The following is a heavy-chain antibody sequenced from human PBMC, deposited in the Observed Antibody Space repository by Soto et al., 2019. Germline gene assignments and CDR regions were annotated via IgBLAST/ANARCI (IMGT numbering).Heavy chain of an antibody. Sequence: LRLSCAASGFTFSSYGMHWVRQAPGKGLEWVAVISYDGSNKYYADSVKGRFTISRDNSKNTLYLQMNSLRAEDTAVYYCAKDLGFSDVWGQGTTVTVSS. CDR3: AKDLGFSDV. V-gene: IGHV3-30*18. CDR1: GFTFSSYG. CDR2: ISYDGSNK. D-gene: IGHD3-16*01. J-gene: IGHJ6*02.